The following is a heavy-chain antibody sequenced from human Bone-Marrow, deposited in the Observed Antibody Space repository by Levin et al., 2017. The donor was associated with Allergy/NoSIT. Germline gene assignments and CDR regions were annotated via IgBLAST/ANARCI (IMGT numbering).Heavy chain of an antibody. D-gene: IGHD4-17*01. CDR2: IQQNGNEK. V-gene: IGHV3-7*01. Sequence: PGGSLRLSCAVSGFTVSAYWMSWVRQAPGKGLEWVANIQQNGNEKYYVDSVKGRFTISRDNAKNSLYLQMNSLRAEDTAVYYCARFDYRDYNDAFDIWGPGTMVTVSS. CDR1: GFTVSAYW. CDR3: ARFDYRDYNDAFDI. J-gene: IGHJ3*02.